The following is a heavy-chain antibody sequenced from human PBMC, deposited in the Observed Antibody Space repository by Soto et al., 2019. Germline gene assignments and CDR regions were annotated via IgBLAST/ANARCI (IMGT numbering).Heavy chain of an antibody. V-gene: IGHV3-30*18. Sequence: QVQLVESGGGVVQPGRSLRLSCAASGFTFSSYGMHWVRQAPGKGLEWVAVISYDGSNKYYADSVKGRFTISRDNSKNTLYLQMNSLRAEDSAVYYCAKGKGFGESDAFDIWGQGTMVTVSS. D-gene: IGHD3-10*01. CDR1: GFTFSSYG. J-gene: IGHJ3*02. CDR3: AKGKGFGESDAFDI. CDR2: ISYDGSNK.